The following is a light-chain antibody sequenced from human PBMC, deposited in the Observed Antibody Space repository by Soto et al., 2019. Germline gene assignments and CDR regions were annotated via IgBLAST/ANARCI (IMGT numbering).Light chain of an antibody. CDR3: QHFRSFPIT. Sequence: DIQMTQSPSSVSASVGDRVTITCRASQGISGCLAWYGQKPGKAXXXXFYAASTLQNGVPSRFSGSGSGTDFTLTISSLQPEDFATYYCQHFRSFPITFGQGTRLE. V-gene: IGKV1-12*01. CDR1: QGISGC. CDR2: AAS. J-gene: IGKJ5*01.